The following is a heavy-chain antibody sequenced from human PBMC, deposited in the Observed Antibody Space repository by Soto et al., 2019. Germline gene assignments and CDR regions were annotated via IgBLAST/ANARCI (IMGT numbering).Heavy chain of an antibody. CDR1: GASISHGDYY. Sequence: QVQLQESGPGLVKPAQTLSLTCTVSGASISHGDYYWSWIRQPPGKGLEWIGHIAYSGKTSYNSSLQSRVSITKDTSQNHVSLRLSSLTDADTAVYFCARDGWGEYYDTWGYFQPWYIGLWGRGTL. D-gene: IGHD3-16*01. CDR3: ARDGWGEYYDTWGYFQPWYIGL. J-gene: IGHJ2*01. V-gene: IGHV4-30-4*08. CDR2: IAYSGKT.